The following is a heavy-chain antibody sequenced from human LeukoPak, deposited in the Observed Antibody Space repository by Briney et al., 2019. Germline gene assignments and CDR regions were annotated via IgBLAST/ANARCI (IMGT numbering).Heavy chain of an antibody. V-gene: IGHV3-48*01. D-gene: IGHD3-10*01. J-gene: IGHJ4*02. CDR3: ARDPPDMVAEYYFDY. CDR1: GFTFSSYG. Sequence: PGGSLRLSCAASGFTFSSYGMHWVRQAPGKGLEWVSYISSSSSTIYYADSVKGRFTISRDNAKNSLYLQMNSLRAEDTAVYYCARDPPDMVAEYYFDYWGQGTLVTVSS. CDR2: ISSSSSTI.